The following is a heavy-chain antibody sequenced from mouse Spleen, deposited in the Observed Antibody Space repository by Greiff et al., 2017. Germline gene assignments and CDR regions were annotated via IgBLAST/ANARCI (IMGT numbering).Heavy chain of an antibody. V-gene: IGHV5-17*02. Sequence: EVQGVESGGGLVQPGGSRKLSCAASGFTFSSFGMHWVRQAPEKGLEWVAYISSGSSTIYYADTVKGRFTISRDNPKNTLFLQMTSLRSEDTAMYYCARDYGSIFDYWGQGTTLTVSS. CDR1: GFTFSSFG. CDR2: ISSGSSTI. CDR3: ARDYGSIFDY. J-gene: IGHJ2*01. D-gene: IGHD1-1*01.